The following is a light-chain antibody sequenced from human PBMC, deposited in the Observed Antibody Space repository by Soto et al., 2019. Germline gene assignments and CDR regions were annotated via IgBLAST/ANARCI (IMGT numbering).Light chain of an antibody. Sequence: QSVLTQPPSVSGTPGQRVTISCSGSSSNIGSRTVSWYQHPPGTAPRLLIFNDNQRPSGVPDRFSGSKSGSSASLAVSGLQSEDEADYFCAAWDDSLNGYVFVTGTKV. V-gene: IGLV1-44*01. J-gene: IGLJ1*01. CDR2: NDN. CDR1: SSNIGSRT. CDR3: AAWDDSLNGYV.